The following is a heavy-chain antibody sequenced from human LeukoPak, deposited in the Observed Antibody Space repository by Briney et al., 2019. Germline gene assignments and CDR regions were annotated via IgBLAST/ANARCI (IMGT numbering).Heavy chain of an antibody. J-gene: IGHJ4*02. CDR2: INAGNGNT. D-gene: IGHD6-13*01. CDR3: ARSAAAASPFDY. Sequence: ASVKVSCKASGYTFTSYAMHWVRQAPGQRLEWMGWINAGNGNTKYSQKFQGRVTITRDTSASTAYMELSSLRSEDTAVYYCARSAAAASPFDYWGQGTLVTVSS. CDR1: GYTFTSYA. V-gene: IGHV1-3*01.